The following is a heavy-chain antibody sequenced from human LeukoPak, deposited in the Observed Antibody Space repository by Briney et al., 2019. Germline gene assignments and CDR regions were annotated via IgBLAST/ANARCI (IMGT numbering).Heavy chain of an antibody. J-gene: IGHJ4*02. CDR3: ARDLSAAFDF. CDR2: LVYDARS. D-gene: IGHD6-19*01. CDR1: GCPFSSYG. Sequence: GGSLRLSCAASGCPFSSYGMHWVRQAPGKGLEWVARLVYDARSDYANSVKGRFSISRDDSKNTLFLDMSNLRVEDTALYYCARDLSAAFDFWGQGVLVTVSS. V-gene: IGHV3-33*01.